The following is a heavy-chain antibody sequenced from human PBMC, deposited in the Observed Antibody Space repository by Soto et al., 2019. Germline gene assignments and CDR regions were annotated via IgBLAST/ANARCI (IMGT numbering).Heavy chain of an antibody. V-gene: IGHV3-30*04. D-gene: IGHD1-1*01. CDR2: ISYDGRNK. CDR1: GFIFSSYA. J-gene: IGHJ6*02. Sequence: GGSLRLSCGASGFIFSSYAMHWVRQAPGKGLEWVALISYDGRNKFYADSVKGRFTISRDNSKNTLYLQMNSLRAEDKAVYYCARVRELQIRDGGMDVWGQGTTVTVSS. CDR3: ARVRELQIRDGGMDV.